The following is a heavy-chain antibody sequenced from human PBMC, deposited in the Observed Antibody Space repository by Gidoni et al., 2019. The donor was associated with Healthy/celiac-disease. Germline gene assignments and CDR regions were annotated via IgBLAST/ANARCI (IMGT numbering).Heavy chain of an antibody. Sequence: QVQLQESGPGLVKPSQTLSLTCTVSGGPISSGGYYWSWIRQPPGKGLEWIGYIYSSGSTYYNPSLKSRVTISVDTSKNQFSLKLSSVTAADTAVYYCARGSAAGNAFDIWGQGTMVTVSS. CDR2: IYSSGST. CDR3: ARGSAAGNAFDI. J-gene: IGHJ3*02. CDR1: GGPISSGGYY. D-gene: IGHD6-13*01. V-gene: IGHV4-31*03.